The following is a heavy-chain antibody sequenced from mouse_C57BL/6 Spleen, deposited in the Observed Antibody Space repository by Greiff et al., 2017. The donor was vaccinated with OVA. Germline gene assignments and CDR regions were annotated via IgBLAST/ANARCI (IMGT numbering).Heavy chain of an antibody. CDR3: ARENSNYSMDY. V-gene: IGHV1-64*01. CDR2: IHPNSGST. Sequence: VQLQESGAELVKPGASVKLSCKASGYTFTSYWMHWVKQRPGQGLEWIGMIHPNSGSTNYNEKFKSKATLTVDKSSSTAYMQLSSLTSEDSAVYYCARENSNYSMDYWGQGTSVTVSS. CDR1: GYTFTSYW. J-gene: IGHJ4*01. D-gene: IGHD2-5*01.